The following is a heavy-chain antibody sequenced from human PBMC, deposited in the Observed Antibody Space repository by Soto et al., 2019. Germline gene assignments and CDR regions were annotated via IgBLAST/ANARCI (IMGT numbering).Heavy chain of an antibody. D-gene: IGHD1-26*01. CDR3: ARERDQGDYYYGMDV. CDR1: GFTFSSYG. V-gene: IGHV3-33*01. CDR2: IWYDGSNK. Sequence: GGSLRLSCAASGFTFSSYGMHWVRQAPGKGLEWVAVIWYDGSNKYYADSVKGRFTISRNNSKNRLYLQMNSLRVEDTAVYYCARERDQGDYYYGMDVWGQGTTVTVSS. J-gene: IGHJ6*02.